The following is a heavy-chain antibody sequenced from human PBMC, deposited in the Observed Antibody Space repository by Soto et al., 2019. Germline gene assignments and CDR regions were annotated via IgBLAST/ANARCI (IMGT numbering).Heavy chain of an antibody. CDR3: ATSSSWPLYYYYYGMDV. J-gene: IGHJ6*02. CDR2: IYPEDSET. Sequence: PGESLKISCKGSGYSFTNYWIGWVRQMPGKDLEWIGIIYPEDSETRYSPSFQGLVTISVDKSISTAYLQWNSLQASDTAMYYCATSSSWPLYYYYYGMDVWGQGTTVTVSS. CDR1: GYSFTNYW. D-gene: IGHD6-13*01. V-gene: IGHV5-51*01.